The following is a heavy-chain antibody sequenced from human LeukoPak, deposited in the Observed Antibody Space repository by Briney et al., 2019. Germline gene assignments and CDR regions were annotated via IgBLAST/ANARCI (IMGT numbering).Heavy chain of an antibody. CDR2: IYYSGST. V-gene: IGHV4-59*01. CDR3: ARHIAYCGGDCYPGYNWFDP. J-gene: IGHJ5*02. Sequence: SETLSLTCTVSGGSISSYYWSWIRQPPGKGLEWIGYIYYSGSTNYNPSLKSRVTIPVDTSKNQFSLKLSSVTAADTAVYYCARHIAYCGGDCYPGYNWFDPWGQGTLVTVSS. D-gene: IGHD2-21*02. CDR1: GGSISSYY.